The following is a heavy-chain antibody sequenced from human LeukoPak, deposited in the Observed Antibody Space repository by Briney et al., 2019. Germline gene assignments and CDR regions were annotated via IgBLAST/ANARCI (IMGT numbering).Heavy chain of an antibody. CDR3: AREEDGGATKEVRRIGPVRRFDY. J-gene: IGHJ4*02. CDR1: GYTLTAYY. Sequence: GASVKVSCKASGYTLTAYYIHWVRQAPGQGLEWMGWISPNSGDTDYAQKFQGRVTMTRDTPISTVYMALSSLRSDDTAMYYCAREEDGGATKEVRRIGPVRRFDYWGQGTLVTVSS. V-gene: IGHV1-2*02. CDR2: ISPNSGDT. D-gene: IGHD1-26*01.